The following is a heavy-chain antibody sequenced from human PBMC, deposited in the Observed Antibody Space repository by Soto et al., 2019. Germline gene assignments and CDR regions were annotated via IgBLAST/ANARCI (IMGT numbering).Heavy chain of an antibody. V-gene: IGHV4-30-2*01. CDR2: INNSGST. CDR1: GGSISSGGYS. J-gene: IGHJ4*02. Sequence: QLQLQESGSGLVKPSQTLSLTCAVSGGSISSGGYSWSWIRQPPGKGLEWIGYINNSGSTYYNPSLISRATTSVDRSNNQFSLKLGSVTAADQAVYYCARGPPFGYWGQGTLCTVAS. D-gene: IGHD3-10*01. CDR3: ARGPPFGY.